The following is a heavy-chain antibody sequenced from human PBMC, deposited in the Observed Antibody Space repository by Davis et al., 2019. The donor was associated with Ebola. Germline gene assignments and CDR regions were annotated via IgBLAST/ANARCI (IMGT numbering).Heavy chain of an antibody. CDR3: ARDGGGYRYGYYYYGMDV. D-gene: IGHD5-18*01. CDR2: IYYSGST. CDR1: GGSISSANYY. J-gene: IGHJ6*02. V-gene: IGHV4-61*01. Sequence: SETLSLTCTVSGGSISSANYYWGWIRQPPGKGLEWIGYIYYSGSTNYNPSLKSRVTISVDTSKNQFSLKLSSVTAADTAVYYCARDGGGYRYGYYYYGMDVWGQGTTVTVSS.